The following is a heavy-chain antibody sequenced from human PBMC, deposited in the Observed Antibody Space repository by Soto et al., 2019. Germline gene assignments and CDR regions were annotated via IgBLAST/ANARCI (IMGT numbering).Heavy chain of an antibody. V-gene: IGHV3-7*01. Sequence: EVQLVESGGGLVQPGGSLRLSCAASGFTFSSYWMSWVRQAPGKGLEWVANIKQDGSEKYYVDSVKGRFTISRDNAKNSLYLQMNSLRAEDTAVYYCAMSMIVVERPPDYWGQGTLVTVSS. CDR1: GFTFSSYW. D-gene: IGHD3-22*01. J-gene: IGHJ4*02. CDR3: AMSMIVVERPPDY. CDR2: IKQDGSEK.